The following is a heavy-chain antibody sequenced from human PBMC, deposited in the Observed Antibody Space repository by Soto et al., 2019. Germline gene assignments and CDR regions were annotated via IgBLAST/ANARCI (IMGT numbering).Heavy chain of an antibody. J-gene: IGHJ5*02. CDR1: GGIFSSYA. Sequence: QEQLVQSGAEVKKPGSSVKVSCKASGGIFSSYAISWVRQAPGQGLEWMGGIIPIFGTANYAQKFQGRVTITADESTGTVYMDLSSLRSEDTAVYYCAVGNSTTYNWFDPWGQGTLVTVSS. D-gene: IGHD1-7*01. CDR2: IIPIFGTA. CDR3: AVGNSTTYNWFDP. V-gene: IGHV1-69*01.